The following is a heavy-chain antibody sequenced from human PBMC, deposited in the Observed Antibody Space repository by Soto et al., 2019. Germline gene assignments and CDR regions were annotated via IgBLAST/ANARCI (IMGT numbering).Heavy chain of an antibody. CDR1: GDTFTSFG. CDR2: ISPYNGNT. Sequence: ASVEVSCEASGDTFTSFGISWVRHAPGKGLEWMGWISPYNGNTNYAQKLQGRVTMTTDTSTSTAYMELRSLRSDDTAVYYCAREYYYDSSGYYRPYYFDYWGQGTLVTVSS. CDR3: AREYYYDSSGYYRPYYFDY. V-gene: IGHV1-18*01. J-gene: IGHJ4*02. D-gene: IGHD3-22*01.